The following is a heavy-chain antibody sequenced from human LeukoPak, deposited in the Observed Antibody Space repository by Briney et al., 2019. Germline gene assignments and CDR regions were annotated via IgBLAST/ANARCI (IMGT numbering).Heavy chain of an antibody. V-gene: IGHV3-73*01. D-gene: IGHD6-19*01. CDR1: GFTFSGSA. CDR2: IRSKANSYAT. J-gene: IGHJ4*02. Sequence: GGSLKLSCAASGFTFSGSAMHWVRQASGKGLEWVGRIRSKANSYATAYAASVKDRFTISRDDSKNTAYLQMNSLKTEDTAVYYCTSGIAVAGSETFDYWGQGTLVTVSS. CDR3: TSGIAVAGSETFDY.